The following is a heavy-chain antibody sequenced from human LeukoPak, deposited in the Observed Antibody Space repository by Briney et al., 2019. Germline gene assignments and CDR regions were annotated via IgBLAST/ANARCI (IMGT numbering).Heavy chain of an antibody. D-gene: IGHD3-22*01. J-gene: IGHJ4*02. Sequence: SGGSLRLSCAASGFTFSSYAMSWVRQAPGKGLEWVSSLSDSGGSTYYADSVKGRFTISRDNSKNTLYLQMNSLRAEDTAVYYCAKDYYYDSSGYNYFDYWGQGTLVTVSS. CDR1: GFTFSSYA. CDR2: LSDSGGST. CDR3: AKDYYYDSSGYNYFDY. V-gene: IGHV3-23*01.